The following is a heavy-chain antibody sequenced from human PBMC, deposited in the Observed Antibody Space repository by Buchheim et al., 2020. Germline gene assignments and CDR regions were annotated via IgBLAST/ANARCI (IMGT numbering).Heavy chain of an antibody. J-gene: IGHJ4*02. Sequence: EVQLVESGGGLVQPGGSLRLSCAASGFTFSSYWMSWVRQAPGKGLEWVANIKQDGSEKYYVDSVKGRFTISRDNAKNSLYLQMNSLRSEDTAVYYCARVSDCTGGVCNPVGKFDYWGQGTL. CDR3: ARVSDCTGGVCNPVGKFDY. V-gene: IGHV3-7*01. CDR1: GFTFSSYW. CDR2: IKQDGSEK. D-gene: IGHD2-8*02.